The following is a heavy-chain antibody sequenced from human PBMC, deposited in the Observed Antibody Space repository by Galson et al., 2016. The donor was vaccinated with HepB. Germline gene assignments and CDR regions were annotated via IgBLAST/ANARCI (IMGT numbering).Heavy chain of an antibody. CDR2: ISGSGDTT. D-gene: IGHD6-6*01. CDR1: GFTFSTYA. J-gene: IGHJ4*02. Sequence: SLRLSCAASGFTFSTYAMSWVRQAPGKGLEWVSLISGSGDTTYYAGSVKGRFTISRDNSKNTLYLQMNSLRAEDTAVYYCARSRAARSYFDYWGQGTLVTVSS. V-gene: IGHV3-23*01. CDR3: ARSRAARSYFDY.